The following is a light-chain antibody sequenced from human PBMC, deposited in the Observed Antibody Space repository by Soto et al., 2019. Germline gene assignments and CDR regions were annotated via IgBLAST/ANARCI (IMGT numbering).Light chain of an antibody. Sequence: QSALAQPASVSGSPGQGVTISCSGTGSDLGTNTEDWYQHLPGSAPTLVMYNNIQKPSGVPDRFSGSKSGTTASLAICGLQADDEADYYCYACAGSRNLVLFGGGTKLTVL. CDR3: YACAGSRNLVL. CDR1: GSDLGTNT. CDR2: NNI. V-gene: IGLV1-44*01. J-gene: IGLJ2*01.